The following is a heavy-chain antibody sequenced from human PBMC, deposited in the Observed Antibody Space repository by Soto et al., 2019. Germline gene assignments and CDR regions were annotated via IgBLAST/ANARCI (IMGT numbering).Heavy chain of an antibody. J-gene: IGHJ4*02. Sequence: SGPTLVNPTQTLTLTCTFSGFSLSTSGMRVSWIRQPPGKALEWLARIDWDDDKFYSTSLKTRLTISKDTSKNQVVLTMTNMDPVDTATYYCARTAAVPYYDFWSGYYFDYWGQGTLVTVSS. CDR1: GFSLSTSGMR. D-gene: IGHD3-3*01. CDR3: ARTAAVPYYDFWSGYYFDY. V-gene: IGHV2-70*04. CDR2: IDWDDDK.